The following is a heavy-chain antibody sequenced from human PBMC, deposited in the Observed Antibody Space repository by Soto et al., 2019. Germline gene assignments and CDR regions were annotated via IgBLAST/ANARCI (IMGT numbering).Heavy chain of an antibody. J-gene: IGHJ4*02. D-gene: IGHD2-2*01. CDR2: ISKSDYT. CDR1: GFAFNNYG. Sequence: GSLRLSCTVSGFAFNNYGINWVRQAPGKGLEWVSSISKSDYTYYSDSVKGRFTISRDNAKNSVSLQMNTLRVEDTAVYYCAREDSIIIPAVSDFWGQGNLVTVS. CDR3: AREDSIIIPAVSDF. V-gene: IGHV3-21*01.